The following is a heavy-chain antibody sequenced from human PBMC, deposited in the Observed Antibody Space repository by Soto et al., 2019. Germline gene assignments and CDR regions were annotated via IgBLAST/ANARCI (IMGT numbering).Heavy chain of an antibody. D-gene: IGHD2-2*01. CDR2: IKSKTDGGTT. J-gene: IGHJ6*02. CDR1: GFTFSNAW. Sequence: GGSLRLSCAASGFTFSNAWMNWVRQAPGKGLEWVGRIKSKTDGGTTDYAAPVKGRFTISRDDSKNTLYLQMNSLKTEDTAVYYCTTDPIQHCSSTSCYRDYYYGMDVWGQGTTVTVSS. V-gene: IGHV3-15*07. CDR3: TTDPIQHCSSTSCYRDYYYGMDV.